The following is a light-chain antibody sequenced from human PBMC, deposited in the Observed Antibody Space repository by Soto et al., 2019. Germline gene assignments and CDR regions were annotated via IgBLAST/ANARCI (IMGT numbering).Light chain of an antibody. CDR1: QRVSKS. CDR3: QQRYSWPIT. CDR2: DAS. J-gene: IGKJ5*01. V-gene: IGKV3-11*01. Sequence: EIVLTQFAATLSLSPGERATLSCRASQRVSKSLAWYQQRPGQAPRLLIYDASNRATGIPARFSGSGSGTDFTLTISSLETEDFAVYYCQQRYSWPITFGQGTRLEIK.